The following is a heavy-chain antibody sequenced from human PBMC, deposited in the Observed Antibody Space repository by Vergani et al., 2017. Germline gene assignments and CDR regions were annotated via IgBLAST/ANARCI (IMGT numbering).Heavy chain of an antibody. Sequence: QLQLQESGPGLVKPSATLSLTCSVSGASIRSSNYYWGWIRQPPGKGLEWIASIYYSGSTYYNPSLKSRVTISVDKSKNHFSLSLSSVTAADTAVYYCVRRNNVVRETDYFDYWGQGILVTVSS. V-gene: IGHV4-39*02. CDR3: VRRNNVVRETDYFDY. CDR1: GASIRSSNYY. J-gene: IGHJ4*02. CDR2: IYYSGST. D-gene: IGHD3-10*01.